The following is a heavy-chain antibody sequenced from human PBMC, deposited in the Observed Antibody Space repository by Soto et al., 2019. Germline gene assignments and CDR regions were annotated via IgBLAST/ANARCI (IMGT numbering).Heavy chain of an antibody. D-gene: IGHD6-19*01. J-gene: IGHJ4*02. CDR3: AFSSGWRDFDY. V-gene: IGHV4-34*01. CDR2: INHSGST. CDR1: GGSFSGYY. Sequence: LSLTCAVYGGSFSGYYWSWIRQPPGKGLEWIGEINHSGSTNYNPSLKSRVTISVDTSKNQFSLKLSSVTAADTAVYYCAFSSGWRDFDYWGQGTLVTVSS.